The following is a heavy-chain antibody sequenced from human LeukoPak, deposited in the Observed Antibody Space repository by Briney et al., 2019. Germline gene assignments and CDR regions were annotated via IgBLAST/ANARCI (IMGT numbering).Heavy chain of an antibody. CDR2: FTALGGT. J-gene: IGHJ5*02. CDR1: GFTFSDYT. V-gene: IGHV3-23*01. D-gene: IGHD2-15*01. CDR3: ARGSTGGSVDLFDP. Sequence: PGGSLRLSCVASGFTFSDYTLMWVRQTPGKGPLWLASFTALGGTYCADAVTGRFAVSRDYSKNTLYLQMNNLGAEDTATYYCARGSTGGSVDLFDPWARELGSPSPQ.